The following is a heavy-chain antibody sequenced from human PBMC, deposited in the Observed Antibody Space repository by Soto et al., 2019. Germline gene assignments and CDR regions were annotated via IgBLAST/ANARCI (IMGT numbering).Heavy chain of an antibody. Sequence: EILSPTCNVSGGSIGSNYWSWIRQPPGKGMGWIGYTYYSGSTDYNPSPKSHVTISVDTSKNQFSLKRSSVTAADTAVYDCERDAGDSGSYYGMDVWGQGTTVTVSS. V-gene: IGHV4-59*01. CDR1: GGSIGSNY. CDR2: TYYSGST. J-gene: IGHJ6*02. CDR3: ERDAGDSGSYYGMDV. D-gene: IGHD3-10*01.